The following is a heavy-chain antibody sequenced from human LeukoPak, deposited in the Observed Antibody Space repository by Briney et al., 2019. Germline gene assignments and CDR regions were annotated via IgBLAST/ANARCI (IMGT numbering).Heavy chain of an antibody. CDR3: AREPGDYYEYIHWYFDL. V-gene: IGHV4-39*07. CDR2: IYYSGST. CDR1: GGSISSSSYY. Sequence: SETLSLTCTVSGGSISSSSYYWGWIRQPPGKGLEWIGSIYYSGSTYYNPSLKSRVTISVDTSKNQFSLKLSSVTAADTAVYYCAREPGDYYEYIHWYFDLWGRGTLVTVSS. D-gene: IGHD3-22*01. J-gene: IGHJ2*01.